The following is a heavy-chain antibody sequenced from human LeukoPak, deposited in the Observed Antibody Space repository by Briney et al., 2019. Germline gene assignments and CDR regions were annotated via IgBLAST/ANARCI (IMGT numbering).Heavy chain of an antibody. J-gene: IGHJ5*02. V-gene: IGHV4-39*07. CDR3: ARDWDTIRGPTYYDFWSGQNWFDP. Sequence: SETLSLTCTVSGGSICSSSYYWGWIRQPPGKGLEWIGSIYYSGSTYYNPSLKSRVTISVDTSKNQFSLKLSSVTAADTAVYYCARDWDTIRGPTYYDFWSGQNWFDPWGQGSLVTVSS. CDR2: IYYSGST. CDR1: GGSICSSSYY. D-gene: IGHD3-3*01.